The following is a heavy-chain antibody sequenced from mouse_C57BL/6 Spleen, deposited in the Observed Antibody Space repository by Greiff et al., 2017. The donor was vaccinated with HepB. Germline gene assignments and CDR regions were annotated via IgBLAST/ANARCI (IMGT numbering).Heavy chain of an antibody. Sequence: QVQLQQPGAELVKPGASVKLSCKASGYTFTSYWMQWVKQRPGQGLEWIGEIDPSDSYTNYNQKFKGKATLTVDTSSSTAYMQLSSLTSEDSAVYYCARNYYDYLFAYWGQGTLVTVSA. CDR1: GYTFTSYW. J-gene: IGHJ3*01. V-gene: IGHV1-50*01. CDR2: IDPSDSYT. D-gene: IGHD2-4*01. CDR3: ARNYYDYLFAY.